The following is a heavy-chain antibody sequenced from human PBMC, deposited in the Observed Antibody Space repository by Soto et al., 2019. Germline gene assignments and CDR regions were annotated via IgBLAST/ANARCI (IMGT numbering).Heavy chain of an antibody. CDR2: MNPNSGNT. D-gene: IGHD3-3*01. V-gene: IGHV1-8*01. Sequence: ASVKVSCKASGYTFTSYDINWVRQATGQGLEWMGWMNPNSGNTGYAQKFQGRVTMTRNTSISTAYMELSSLRSEDTAVYYCARGFRPYYDFWSGYNYNWFDPWGQGTLVTVSS. CDR1: GYTFTSYD. CDR3: ARGFRPYYDFWSGYNYNWFDP. J-gene: IGHJ5*02.